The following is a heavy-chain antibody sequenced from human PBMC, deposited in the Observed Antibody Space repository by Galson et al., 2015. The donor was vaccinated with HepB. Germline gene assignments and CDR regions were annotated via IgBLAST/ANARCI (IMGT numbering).Heavy chain of an antibody. CDR3: AKGDSPLLDPFDY. CDR1: GFTFSSYA. J-gene: IGHJ4*02. Sequence: SLRLSCAASGFTFSSYAMSWVRQAPGKGLEWVSAISGSGGSTYYADSVKGRFTISRDNSKNTLYLQMNSLRAEDTAVYYCAKGDSPLLDPFDYWGQGTLVTVSS. V-gene: IGHV3-23*01. CDR2: ISGSGGST. D-gene: IGHD1-26*01.